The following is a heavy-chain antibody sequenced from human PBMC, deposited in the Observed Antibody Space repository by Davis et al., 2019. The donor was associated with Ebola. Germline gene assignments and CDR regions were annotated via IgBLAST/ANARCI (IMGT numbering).Heavy chain of an antibody. J-gene: IGHJ6*02. Sequence: GSLRLSCTVSGGSISSGNWWGWFRQPPGEGLEWIGEIYHTETTTYNPSLKSRVTISVDTSKNQFSLKLSSVTAADTAVYYCARVSKLGQLTLYYGMDVWGQGTTVTVSS. CDR1: GGSISSGNW. V-gene: IGHV4-4*02. D-gene: IGHD2-2*01. CDR2: IYHTETT. CDR3: ARVSKLGQLTLYYGMDV.